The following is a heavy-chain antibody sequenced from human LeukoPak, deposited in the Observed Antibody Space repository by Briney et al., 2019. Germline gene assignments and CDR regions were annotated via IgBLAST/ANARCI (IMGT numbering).Heavy chain of an antibody. CDR2: IKQDGSEK. J-gene: IGHJ4*02. CDR3: ARTDIAMVYFDY. Sequence: GGSLRLSCAASGFTFSSYWMSWVRQAPGKGLEWVANIKQDGSEKHYVDSVKGRFTISTDSAKNSLYLQMNGLRAEDTAVYYCARTDIAMVYFDYWGQGTLVTVSS. CDR1: GFTFSSYW. V-gene: IGHV3-7*01. D-gene: IGHD5-18*01.